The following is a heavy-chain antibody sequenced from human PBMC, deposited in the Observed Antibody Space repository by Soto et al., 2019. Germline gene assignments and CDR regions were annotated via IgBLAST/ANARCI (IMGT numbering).Heavy chain of an antibody. CDR1: GFTVGGNY. CDR2: IYSGGST. D-gene: IGHD3-22*01. Sequence: GGSLRLSCGASGFTVGGNYVSWVRQAPGKGLEWVSVIYSGGSTYYADSVKGRFTISRDNSKNTLYLQMNSLRAEDTAVYYCATKWGYYYDSRNYYYGMDVWGQGTTVTVSS. CDR3: ATKWGYYYDSRNYYYGMDV. V-gene: IGHV3-66*01. J-gene: IGHJ6*02.